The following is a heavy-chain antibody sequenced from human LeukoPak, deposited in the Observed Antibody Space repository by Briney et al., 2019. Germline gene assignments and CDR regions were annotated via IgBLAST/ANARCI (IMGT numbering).Heavy chain of an antibody. CDR2: ISSSSSTI. Sequence: PGGSLRLSCAASGFTFSDFGMNWVRQAPGKGLEWVSYISSSSSTIYYADSVKGRFTISRDNAKNSLYLQMNSLRAEDTAVYYCAREAYGSGSYSTNYWGQGTLVTVSS. CDR3: AREAYGSGSYSTNY. D-gene: IGHD3-10*01. CDR1: GFTFSDFG. J-gene: IGHJ4*02. V-gene: IGHV3-48*01.